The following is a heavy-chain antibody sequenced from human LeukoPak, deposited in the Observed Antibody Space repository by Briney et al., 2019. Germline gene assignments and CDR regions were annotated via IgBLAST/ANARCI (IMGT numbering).Heavy chain of an antibody. Sequence: SQTLSLTCTVSGGSISSGSYYWSWIRQPAGKGLEWIGRIYTSGSTNYNPSLKSRVTISVDTSKNQFSLKLSSVTAADTAVYYCAREGASYYDFWSGYYPYYFDYWGQGTLVTVSS. CDR3: AREGASYYDFWSGYYPYYFDY. V-gene: IGHV4-61*02. CDR1: GGSISSGSYY. J-gene: IGHJ4*02. D-gene: IGHD3-3*01. CDR2: IYTSGST.